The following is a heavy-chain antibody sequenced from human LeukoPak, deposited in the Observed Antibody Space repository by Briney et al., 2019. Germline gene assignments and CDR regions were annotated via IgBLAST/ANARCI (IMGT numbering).Heavy chain of an antibody. CDR3: ARIRRGGSSWYFDY. V-gene: IGHV2-70*11. J-gene: IGHJ4*02. Sequence: ESGPTLVNPTQTLTLTCTFSGFSLSTSGMCVSWIRQPPGKALEWLARIDWDDDKYYSTSLKTRLTISKDTSKNQVVLTMTNMDPVDTATYYCARIRRGGSSWYFDYWGQGTLVTVSS. D-gene: IGHD6-13*01. CDR1: GFSLSTSGMC. CDR2: IDWDDDK.